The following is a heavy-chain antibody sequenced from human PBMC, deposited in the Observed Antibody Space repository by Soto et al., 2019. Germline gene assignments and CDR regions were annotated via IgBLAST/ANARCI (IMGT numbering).Heavy chain of an antibody. Sequence: SETLSLTCTVSGDSISSADYYWSWIRQTPGKGLEWIGHTFYSGTTYYNPSLKSRLTISVDTSKNHFSLRLTSVTAADTAVYYCARDLWVEPELYYYGMDVWGQGTTVT. CDR1: GDSISSADYY. D-gene: IGHD1-1*01. J-gene: IGHJ6*02. CDR3: ARDLWVEPELYYYGMDV. V-gene: IGHV4-30-4*01. CDR2: TFYSGTT.